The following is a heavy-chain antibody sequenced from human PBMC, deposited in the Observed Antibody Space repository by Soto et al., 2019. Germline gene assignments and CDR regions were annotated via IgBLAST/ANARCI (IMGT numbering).Heavy chain of an antibody. CDR3: VKENKPAMTRGWFGP. CDR2: MYTTGTT. V-gene: IGHV4-4*07. CDR1: VDSASSYC. Sequence: PSETLSLTCTVSVDSASSYCWSWVRQTAGKGLEWIGRMYTTGTTNYNPSLKSRVTMSIDTSKRQFSLKLSSVTAADTAVYYCVKENKPAMTRGWFGPWGQGTLVTVSS. J-gene: IGHJ5*02.